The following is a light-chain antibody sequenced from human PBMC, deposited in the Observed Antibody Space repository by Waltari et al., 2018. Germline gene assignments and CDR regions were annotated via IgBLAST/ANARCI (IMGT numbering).Light chain of an antibody. V-gene: IGKV1-39*01. CDR1: QGISTY. J-gene: IGKJ1*01. CDR3: QQTYSTWT. CDR2: ATS. Sequence: DIQLTQSPSFLSASVRDRVTITCRASQGISTYLAWYQQKPGKAPKLLIYATSVLQSGVPSRFSGRGSGTDFTLTISSLQPEDFATYYCQQTYSTWTFGQGTAVEIK.